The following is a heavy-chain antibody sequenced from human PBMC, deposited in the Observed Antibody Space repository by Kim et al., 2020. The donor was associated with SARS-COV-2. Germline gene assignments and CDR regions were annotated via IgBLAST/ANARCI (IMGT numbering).Heavy chain of an antibody. D-gene: IGHD5-12*01. V-gene: IGHV1-46*01. J-gene: IGHJ4*02. CDR2: INPGSGNT. CDR1: GYTFTSYY. Sequence: ASVKVSCKASGYTFTSYYMHWVRQAPGQGLEYMGIINPGSGNTSYAQKFQGRVTMTRDTSTSTVYMELSSLRSEATAVYYCARGSGYDYKLFDYWGQGTLVTVSS. CDR3: ARGSGYDYKLFDY.